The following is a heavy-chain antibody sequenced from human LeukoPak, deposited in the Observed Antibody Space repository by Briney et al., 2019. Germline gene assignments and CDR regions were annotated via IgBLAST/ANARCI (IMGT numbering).Heavy chain of an antibody. D-gene: IGHD6-13*01. CDR3: ARDDSSSWPAWDWFDP. CDR1: GFTFSSYS. V-gene: IGHV3-21*01. CDR2: ISSSSSYI. J-gene: IGHJ5*02. Sequence: PGGSLRLSCAASGFTFSSYSMNWVRQAPGKGLEWVSSISSSSSYIYYADSVKGRFTISRDNAKNSLYLQMNSLRAEDTAVYYCARDDSSSWPAWDWFDPWGQGTLVTVSS.